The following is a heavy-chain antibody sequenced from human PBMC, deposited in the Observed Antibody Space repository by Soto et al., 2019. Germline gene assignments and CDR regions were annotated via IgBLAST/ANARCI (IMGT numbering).Heavy chain of an antibody. CDR3: ARARVAAAGPRWSRERGVFDV. D-gene: IGHD6-13*01. CDR1: SGSISSSNW. Sequence: QVQLQESGPGLVKPSGTLSVTCAVSSGSISSSNWWNWVRQPPGKGLEWIREIYHSGSSNYNPSITSRVTISVDESQDQFSLNLSSVTAADTAVYYCARARVAAAGPRWSRERGVFDVWGQGTMVTVSS. CDR2: IYHSGSS. V-gene: IGHV4-4*02. J-gene: IGHJ3*01.